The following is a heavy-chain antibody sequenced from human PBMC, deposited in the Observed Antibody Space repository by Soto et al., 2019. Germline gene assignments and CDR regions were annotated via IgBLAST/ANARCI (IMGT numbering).Heavy chain of an antibody. J-gene: IGHJ4*02. CDR2: IIPIFGTA. CDR3: ARAWGVYCRGGSCYAFDY. Sequence: SVKVSCKASGGTFSSYAISWVRQAPGQGLEWMGGIIPIFGTANYAQKFQGRVTITADESTSTAYMELSSLRPEDTAVYYCARAWGVYCRGGSCYAFDYWGQGTLVTVSS. V-gene: IGHV1-69*13. CDR1: GGTFSSYA. D-gene: IGHD2-15*01.